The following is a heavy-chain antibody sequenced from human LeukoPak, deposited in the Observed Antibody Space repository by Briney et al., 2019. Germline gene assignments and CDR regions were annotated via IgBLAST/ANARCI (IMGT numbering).Heavy chain of an antibody. CDR3: ARDWNSGI. J-gene: IGHJ3*02. D-gene: IGHD1-1*01. Sequence: GGSLRLSCAASGFIFSNHEMNGVRQAPGKGLECVSQNGGSGSGVFYANSVKGRFTISRDNAKNSLFLQMNSLRVEDTAVYYCARDWNSGIWGQGTMVTVSS. V-gene: IGHV3-48*03. CDR2: NGGSGSGV. CDR1: GFIFSNHE.